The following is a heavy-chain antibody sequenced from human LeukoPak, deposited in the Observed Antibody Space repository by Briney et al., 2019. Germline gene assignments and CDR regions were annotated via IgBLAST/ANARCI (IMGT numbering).Heavy chain of an antibody. J-gene: IGHJ4*02. CDR1: GFTFSSYG. CDR2: ISGSGGST. CDR3: AKDHELLWFGELSGGYFDY. Sequence: PGGSLRLSCAASGFTFSSYGMSWVRQAPGKGLEWVSAISGSGGSTYYADSVKGRFTISRDNSKNTLYLQMNSLRAEDTAVYYCAKDHELLWFGELSGGYFDYWGQGTLVTVSS. V-gene: IGHV3-23*01. D-gene: IGHD3-10*01.